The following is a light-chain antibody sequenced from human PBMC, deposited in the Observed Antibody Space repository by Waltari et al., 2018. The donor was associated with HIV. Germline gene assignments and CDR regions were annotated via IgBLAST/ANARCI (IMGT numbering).Light chain of an antibody. CDR3: AAWDDSLSGVV. Sequence: QSVLTQPPSASGTPGPRVTIPCSGSSSNIGSNYATWYQQLPGTAPKLLINRNNQRPSGVPDRFSGSKSGTSASLAISGLRSEDEADYYCAAWDDSLSGVVFGGGTKLTVL. CDR2: RNN. J-gene: IGLJ2*01. V-gene: IGLV1-47*01. CDR1: SSNIGSNY.